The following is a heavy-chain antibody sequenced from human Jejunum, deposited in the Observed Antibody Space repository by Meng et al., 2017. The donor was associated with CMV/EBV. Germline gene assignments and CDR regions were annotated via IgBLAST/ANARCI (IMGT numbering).Heavy chain of an antibody. D-gene: IGHD6-25*01. CDR2: IRYDLATK. J-gene: IGHJ4*02. CDR3: AKQADPSAYFFDF. V-gene: IGHV3-30*02. CDR1: GVSFSSYG. Sequence: GVSFSSYGMDWVSQAPGKGLEWVAYIRYDLATKYYVDSVKGRFNISRDNSRNSLSLQMNNLRDDDTAVYYCAKQADPSAYFFDFWGEGTMVTVSS.